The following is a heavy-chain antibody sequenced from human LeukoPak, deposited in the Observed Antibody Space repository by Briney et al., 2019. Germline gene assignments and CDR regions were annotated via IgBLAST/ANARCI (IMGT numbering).Heavy chain of an antibody. CDR2: INHSGST. Sequence: SETLSLTCAVYGGSFSDYYWSWIRQPPGKGLEWIGEINHSGSTNYNPSLKSRVTISIDTSKSQFSLKLSSVTAADTAVYYCARYEGGTMFDYWGQGTLVTVSS. J-gene: IGHJ4*02. D-gene: IGHD1-26*01. CDR1: GGSFSDYY. V-gene: IGHV4-34*01. CDR3: ARYEGGTMFDY.